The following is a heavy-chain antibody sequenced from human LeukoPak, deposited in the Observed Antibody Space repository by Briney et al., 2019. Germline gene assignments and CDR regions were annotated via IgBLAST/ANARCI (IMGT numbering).Heavy chain of an antibody. CDR3: ARARNYYDSSDYYYEGDAFDI. CDR1: GGSISSYH. V-gene: IGHV4-59*01. CDR2: IYYSGST. J-gene: IGHJ3*02. D-gene: IGHD3-22*01. Sequence: ETLSLTCTVSGGSISSYHWSWIRQPPGKGLECIGYIYYSGSTHYNPSLKSRVTISVDTSKNQFSLKLSSVTAADTAVYFCARARNYYDSSDYYYEGDAFDIWGQGTMVTVSS.